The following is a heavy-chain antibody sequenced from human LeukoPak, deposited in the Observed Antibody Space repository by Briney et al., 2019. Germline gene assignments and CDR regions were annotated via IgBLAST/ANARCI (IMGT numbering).Heavy chain of an antibody. D-gene: IGHD3-3*01. CDR2: INPNSGGT. J-gene: IGHJ4*02. CDR1: GYTFTGYY. V-gene: IGHV1-2*06. Sequence: ASVKVSCKASGYTFTGYYMHWVRQAPGQGLEWMGRINPNSGGTNYAQKFQGRVTMTRDTSTSTAYMELSRLRSDNTAVYYCAYDDFWSGYCLFCYWGQGTLVTVSS. CDR3: AYDDFWSGYCLFCY.